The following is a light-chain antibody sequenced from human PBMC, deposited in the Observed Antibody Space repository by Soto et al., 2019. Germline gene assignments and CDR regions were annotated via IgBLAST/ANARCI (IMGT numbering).Light chain of an antibody. CDR3: SSYAGSYIFVL. CDR2: DVD. V-gene: IGLV2-11*01. Sequence: QSALTQPRSVSGSPGQSVTISCTGTSRDVGGYNYVSWYRQYPGEAPKLIIYDVDKRLSEVPDRFSASKSGNTASLTISWLQPEDEADYFCSSYAGSYIFVLFGGGTKLTVL. CDR1: SRDVGGYNY. J-gene: IGLJ2*01.